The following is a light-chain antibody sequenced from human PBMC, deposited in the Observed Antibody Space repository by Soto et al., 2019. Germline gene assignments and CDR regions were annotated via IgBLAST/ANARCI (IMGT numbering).Light chain of an antibody. CDR3: QQRSNWPPIT. CDR2: GXS. CDR1: QSVSSN. J-gene: IGKJ5*01. V-gene: IGKV3-11*01. Sequence: EIVLTQSPATLSLSPGERATLSCRASQSVSSNLAWYQQKPGQAPRLLXYGXSTXATGIPARFSGSGSGTDFTLTISSLEPEDFAVYYCQQRSNWPPITFGQGTRLEIK.